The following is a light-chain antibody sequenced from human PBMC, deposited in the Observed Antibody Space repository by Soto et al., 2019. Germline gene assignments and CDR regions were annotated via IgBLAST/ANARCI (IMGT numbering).Light chain of an antibody. CDR1: SSNIGSNP. CDR3: AAWDDSLNGQVV. CDR2: TNY. J-gene: IGLJ2*01. Sequence: QSVLTQPPSASGTPGRRVTISCSGSSSNIGSNPVNWYQHLPGTAPKLLIYTNYHRPSGVPDRFSGSKSGTSASLAISGLQSEDEADYYCAAWDDSLNGQVVFGGGTKVTVL. V-gene: IGLV1-44*01.